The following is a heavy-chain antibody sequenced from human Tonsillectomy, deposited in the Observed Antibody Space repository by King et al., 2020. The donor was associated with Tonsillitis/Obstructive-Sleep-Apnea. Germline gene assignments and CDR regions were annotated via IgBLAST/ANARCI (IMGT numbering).Heavy chain of an antibody. Sequence: QLQESGPGLVKPSETLSLTCTVSGGSISSYYWSWIRQPPGKGLEWIGYIYYSGSTNYNPSLKSRVTISVDTSKNQFSLKLSSVTAADTAVYYCARSGVLGDSGYENLIFFWGQGTLVTVSS. V-gene: IGHV4-59*01. CDR3: ARSGVLGDSGYENLIFF. CDR1: GGSISSYY. D-gene: IGHD5-12*01. CDR2: IYYSGST. J-gene: IGHJ4*02.